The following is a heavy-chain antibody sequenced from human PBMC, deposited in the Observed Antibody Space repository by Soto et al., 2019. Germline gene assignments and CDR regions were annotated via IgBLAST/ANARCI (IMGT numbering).Heavy chain of an antibody. V-gene: IGHV3-11*01. CDR3: GRDHQRRDGYNFDT. CDR2: IRPAGTTT. Sequence: GGSLRLSCVDSGFIFTDYSMTWIRRAPGKELEWVLYIRPAGTTTRYADSVHGRCTISRDTAKKARSLEINSLSVADTAGYYDGRDHQRRDGYNFDTWGPGTVGTGTS. CDR1: GFIFTDYS. D-gene: IGHD5-12*01. J-gene: IGHJ4*02.